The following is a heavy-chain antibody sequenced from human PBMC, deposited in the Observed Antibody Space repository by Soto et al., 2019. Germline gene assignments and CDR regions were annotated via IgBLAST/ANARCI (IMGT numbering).Heavy chain of an antibody. J-gene: IGHJ4*02. Sequence: QVHLVQSGAEVKKPGASVKVSGKGSGYGFTTYGITWVRQAPGQGLEWMAWISAHNGNTNYAQKLQGRVTVTRDTSTSTAYMELRSLRSDETAVYYCARGRYGDYWGQGALVTVSS. CDR1: GYGFTTYG. CDR3: ARGRYGDY. CDR2: ISAHNGNT. D-gene: IGHD1-1*01. V-gene: IGHV1-18*01.